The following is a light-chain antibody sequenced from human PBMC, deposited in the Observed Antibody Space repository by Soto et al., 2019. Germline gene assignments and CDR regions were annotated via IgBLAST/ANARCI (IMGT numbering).Light chain of an antibody. Sequence: QSVVTQAPSASGTPGQRVTISCSGSSSNIGSYVVNWYQRLPGTAPKLLIYSNNQRPSGVPERFSGSKSGTSASLAISGLQSEDEAVYDCAAWDDSLNGVVFGGGTKVTVL. CDR2: SNN. CDR1: SSNIGSYV. CDR3: AAWDDSLNGVV. J-gene: IGLJ2*01. V-gene: IGLV1-44*01.